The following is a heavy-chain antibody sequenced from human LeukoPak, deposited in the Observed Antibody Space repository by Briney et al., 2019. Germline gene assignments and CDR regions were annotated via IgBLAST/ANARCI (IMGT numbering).Heavy chain of an antibody. Sequence: GASVKVSCKASGYTFTSYGISWVRQTPGQGLEWMGWISAYNGNTNYAQKLQGRVTMTTDTSTSTACMELRSLRSDDTAVYYCARDSGFGEDPVDYWGQGTLVTVSS. V-gene: IGHV1-18*01. J-gene: IGHJ4*02. CDR1: GYTFTSYG. CDR3: ARDSGFGEDPVDY. D-gene: IGHD3-10*01. CDR2: ISAYNGNT.